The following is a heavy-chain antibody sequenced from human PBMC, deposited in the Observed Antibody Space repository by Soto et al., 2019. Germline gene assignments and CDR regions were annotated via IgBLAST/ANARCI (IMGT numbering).Heavy chain of an antibody. J-gene: IGHJ4*02. CDR1: GYTFTNYA. V-gene: IGHV1-3*01. CDR3: ARVSGYYLPDY. D-gene: IGHD5-12*01. CDR2: INAGNGNT. Sequence: ASVKGSCEASGYTFTNYAMPWGRQAPGQKLEWMGWINAGNGNTKYSQKFQGRGTITRDTSASTAYMELSSLRSEDTAVYYCARVSGYYLPDYWGQGTLVTVSS.